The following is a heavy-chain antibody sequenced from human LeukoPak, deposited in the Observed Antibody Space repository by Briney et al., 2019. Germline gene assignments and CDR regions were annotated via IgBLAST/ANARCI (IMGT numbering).Heavy chain of an antibody. CDR1: GGSISSYY. CDR3: ARDEPGYYYYYYTDV. V-gene: IGHV4-4*07. Sequence: SETLSLTCTVSGGSISSYYWSWIRQPAGKGLEWIGRIYTSGSTNYNPSLKSRVSMSVDTSKNQFSLKLSSVTAADTAVYYCARDEPGYYYYYYTDVWGKGTTVTVSS. CDR2: IYTSGST. J-gene: IGHJ6*03. D-gene: IGHD1-14*01.